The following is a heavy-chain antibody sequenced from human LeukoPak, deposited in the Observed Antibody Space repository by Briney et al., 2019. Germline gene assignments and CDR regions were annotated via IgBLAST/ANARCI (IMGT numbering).Heavy chain of an antibody. V-gene: IGHV1-46*01. Sequence: GASVKVSCKASGYTFTSYYMHWVRQAPGQGLEWMGIINPSGGSTSYAQKFQGRVTMTRDTSTSTVYMGLSSLRSEDTAVYYCARDPDYYDSSGYYVSWFDPWGQGTLVTASS. CDR2: INPSGGST. CDR3: ARDPDYYDSSGYYVSWFDP. D-gene: IGHD3-22*01. J-gene: IGHJ5*02. CDR1: GYTFTSYY.